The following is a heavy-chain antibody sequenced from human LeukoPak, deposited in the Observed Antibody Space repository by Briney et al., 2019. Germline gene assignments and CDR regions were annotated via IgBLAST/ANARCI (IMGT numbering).Heavy chain of an antibody. CDR3: ARPNGRIAVAGTYYYYYGMDV. CDR2: MNPNSGNT. V-gene: IGHV1-8*01. CDR1: GYTFTSCD. Sequence: GASVKVSCKASGYTFTSCDINWVRQATGQGLEWMGWMNPNSGNTGYAQKFQGRVTMTRNTSISTAYMELSSLRSEDTAVYYCARPNGRIAVAGTYYYYYGMDVWGQGTTVTVSS. D-gene: IGHD6-19*01. J-gene: IGHJ6*02.